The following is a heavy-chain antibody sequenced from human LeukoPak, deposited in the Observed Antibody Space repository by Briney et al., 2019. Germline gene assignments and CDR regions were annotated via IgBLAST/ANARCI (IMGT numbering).Heavy chain of an antibody. CDR1: GFTFSSYA. J-gene: IGHJ6*04. CDR3: ARELYCSSTSCPDYYYYGMDV. Sequence: TGGSLRLSCAASGFTFSSYAMHWVRQAPGKGLEWVAVISYDGSDKYYADSVKGRFTISRDNSKNTLYLQMNSLRAEDTAVCYCARELYCSSTSCPDYYYYGMDVWGKGTTVTVSS. CDR2: ISYDGSDK. V-gene: IGHV3-30*04. D-gene: IGHD2-2*01.